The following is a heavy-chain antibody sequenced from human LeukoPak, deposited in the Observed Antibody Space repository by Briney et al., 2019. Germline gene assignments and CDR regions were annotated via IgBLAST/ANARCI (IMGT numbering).Heavy chain of an antibody. V-gene: IGHV1-18*01. D-gene: IGHD3-9*01. CDR2: ISAYNGNT. CDR3: ARDRYYDILTGDYYYGMDV. J-gene: IGHJ6*02. CDR1: GYTFTIYG. Sequence: ASVTVSFTASGYTFTIYGISWVRQAPGQGHERMGWISAYNGNTNYAQKLQGRVTMTTDTSTSTAYMELRSLRSDDTAVYYCARDRYYDILTGDYYYGMDVWGQGTTVTVSS.